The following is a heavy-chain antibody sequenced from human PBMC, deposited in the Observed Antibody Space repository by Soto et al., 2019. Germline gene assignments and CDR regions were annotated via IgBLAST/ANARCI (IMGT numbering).Heavy chain of an antibody. CDR3: VRDTGSGSGWYGI. V-gene: IGHV6-1*01. CDR1: GDSVSINSVA. D-gene: IGHD6-19*01. J-gene: IGHJ4*02. CDR2: TYYRSKWYN. Sequence: SQTLSLTCAISGDSVSINSVAWNVIRQSPSRGLEWLGRTYYRSKWYNAYSVSVKSRITINPDTSKDQFSLQLKSVTPEDTAVYYCVRDTGSGSGWYGIWGQGTQVTVSS.